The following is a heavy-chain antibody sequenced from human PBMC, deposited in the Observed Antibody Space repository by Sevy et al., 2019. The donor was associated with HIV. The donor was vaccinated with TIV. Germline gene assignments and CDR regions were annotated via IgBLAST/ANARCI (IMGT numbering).Heavy chain of an antibody. CDR2: IKQDGSEK. CDR3: ARRDGIGSYYDSSGYYYFDY. Sequence: GGSLRLSCAASGFTFSSYWMSWVRQAPGKGLEWVANIKQDGSEKCYVDSVKGRFTISRDNAKNSLYLQMNSLRAEDTAVYYCARRDGIGSYYDSSGYYYFDYWGQGTLVTVSS. V-gene: IGHV3-7*01. CDR1: GFTFSSYW. J-gene: IGHJ4*02. D-gene: IGHD3-22*01.